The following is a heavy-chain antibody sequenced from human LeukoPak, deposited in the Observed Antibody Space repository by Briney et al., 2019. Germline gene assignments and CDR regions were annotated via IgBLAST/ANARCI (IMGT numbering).Heavy chain of an antibody. CDR1: GVSMSAYQ. Sequence: SETLSLTCTVSGVSMSAYQWSWVRQSPEKGLEWIGCINTKGETSYNPSLKGRVTTSVDTSKSQFSLRLTSVTAADTAVYYCATSNDAKIAPFDHWGQGAPVTVSS. CDR2: INTKGET. D-gene: IGHD2-21*01. J-gene: IGHJ4*02. V-gene: IGHV4-4*09. CDR3: ATSNDAKIAPFDH.